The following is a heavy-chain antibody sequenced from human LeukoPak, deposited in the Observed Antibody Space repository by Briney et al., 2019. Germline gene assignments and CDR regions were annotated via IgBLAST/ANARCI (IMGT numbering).Heavy chain of an antibody. Sequence: GGSLRLSCAASGFTVSSNFMSWVRQAPGKGLGWVSVIYSDGITYYADSVKGRFTISRDNSKNTLYLQMNSLRVEDTAVYYCARDGCSSTSCPDWYFDLWGRGSLVTVSS. CDR2: IYSDGIT. D-gene: IGHD2-2*01. CDR1: GFTVSSNF. CDR3: ARDGCSSTSCPDWYFDL. J-gene: IGHJ2*01. V-gene: IGHV3-66*02.